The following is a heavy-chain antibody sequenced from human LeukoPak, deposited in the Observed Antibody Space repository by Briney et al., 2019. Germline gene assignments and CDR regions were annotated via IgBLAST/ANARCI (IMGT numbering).Heavy chain of an antibody. V-gene: IGHV3-21*01. Sequence: RAGGSLRLSCAASGFTFSSYAMSWVRQAPGKGLEWVSSISSSSSYIYYADSVKGRFTISRDNAKNSLYLQMNSLRAEDTAVYYCARVAVVRGSHWGQGTLVTVSS. D-gene: IGHD3-10*01. J-gene: IGHJ4*02. CDR1: GFTFSSYA. CDR3: ARVAVVRGSH. CDR2: ISSSSSYI.